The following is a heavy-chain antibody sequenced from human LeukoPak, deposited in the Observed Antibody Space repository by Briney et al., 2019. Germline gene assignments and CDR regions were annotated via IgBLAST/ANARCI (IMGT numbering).Heavy chain of an antibody. J-gene: IGHJ4*02. D-gene: IGHD2-15*01. V-gene: IGHV3-66*01. CDR3: ARDGGFKYGPFDF. CDR1: GLTVSANY. CDR2: IQRGGEV. Sequence: TGGSLRLSCTLSGLTVSANYLNWVRLSPGRGLEWVSVIQRGGEVHYADSVKGRFTISRDDPEDTIYLQMNSLRAEDTAVYYCARDGGFKYGPFDFWGQGTLVTVSS.